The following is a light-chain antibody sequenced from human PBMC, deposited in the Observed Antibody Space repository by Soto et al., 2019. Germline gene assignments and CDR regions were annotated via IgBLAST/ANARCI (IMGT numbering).Light chain of an antibody. CDR3: LQDSVYPWT. V-gene: IGKV1-6*01. Sequence: VQMTLSPSSLSASVGDRVNVTCLASQGIRNDLGLYQQKPGKAPKLLIYAASTLQSGVPSRFSGSGFGTDFTLTVSSLQPEDIATYFCLQDSVYPWTFGQGTKVDIK. CDR1: QGIRND. CDR2: AAS. J-gene: IGKJ1*01.